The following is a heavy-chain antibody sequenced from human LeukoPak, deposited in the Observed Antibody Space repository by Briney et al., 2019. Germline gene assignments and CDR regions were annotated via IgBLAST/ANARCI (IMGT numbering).Heavy chain of an antibody. CDR1: GFTFSSYA. CDR3: ANGRYYYYGMDV. Sequence: GGSLRLSCAAPGFTFSSYAMSWVRQAPGKGLEWVSVISGSGGNTYYADSVKGRFTISRDNSKNTLYLQMNSLRAEDTAVYYCANGRYYYYGMDVWGQGTTVTVSS. CDR2: ISGSGGNT. J-gene: IGHJ6*02. V-gene: IGHV3-23*01. D-gene: IGHD3-10*01.